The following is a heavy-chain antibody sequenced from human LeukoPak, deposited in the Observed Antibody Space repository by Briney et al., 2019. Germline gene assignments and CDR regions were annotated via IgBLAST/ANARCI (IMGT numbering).Heavy chain of an antibody. CDR3: ARGGRGSDYDFWSGYFPLYYYGMDV. CDR1: GFTFSSYW. J-gene: IGHJ6*02. D-gene: IGHD3-3*01. V-gene: IGHV3-74*01. Sequence: GGSLRLSCAASGFTFSSYWMHWVRHAPGKGLVWVSRINSDGSSTSYADSVKGRFTISRDNAKNTLYLQMNSLRAEDTAVYYCARGGRGSDYDFWSGYFPLYYYGMDVWGQGTTVTVSS. CDR2: INSDGSST.